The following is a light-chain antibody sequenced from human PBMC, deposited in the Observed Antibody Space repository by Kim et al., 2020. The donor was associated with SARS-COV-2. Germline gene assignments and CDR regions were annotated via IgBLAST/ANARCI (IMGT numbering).Light chain of an antibody. CDR3: QQYNNWPLT. CDR1: QSVSSD. J-gene: IGKJ4*01. Sequence: EIVMTQSPATLSVSPGERATLSCRASQSVSSDLAWYKQKPGQAPRLLISDISTRATGIPARFTGSGSGTEFTLTITSLQSEDFALYYCQQYNNWPLTFGGGTKVDIK. V-gene: IGKV3-15*01. CDR2: DIS.